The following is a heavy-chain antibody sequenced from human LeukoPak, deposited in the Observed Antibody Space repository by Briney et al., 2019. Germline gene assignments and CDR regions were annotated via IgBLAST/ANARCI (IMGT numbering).Heavy chain of an antibody. CDR2: ISYDGSNK. J-gene: IGHJ4*02. Sequence: GGSLRLSCAASGFTFSSYGMHWVRQAPGKGLEWVAVISYDGSNKYYADSVKGRFTISRDNSKNTLYLQMNSLRAEDTAVYYCAKGHFDYWGQGTLVTASS. V-gene: IGHV3-30*18. CDR3: AKGHFDY. CDR1: GFTFSSYG.